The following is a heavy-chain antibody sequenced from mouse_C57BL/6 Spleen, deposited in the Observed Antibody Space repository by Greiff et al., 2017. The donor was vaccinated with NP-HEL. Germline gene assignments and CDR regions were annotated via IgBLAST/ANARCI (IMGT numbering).Heavy chain of an antibody. V-gene: IGHV5-17*01. Sequence: EVNLVESGGGLVKPGGSLKLSCAASGFTFSDYGMHWVRQAPEKGLEWVAYISSGSSTIYYADTVKGRFTISRDNAKNTLFLQMTSLRSEDTAMYYCARGYYYGSSLYFDYWGQGTTLTVSS. D-gene: IGHD1-1*01. CDR3: ARGYYYGSSLYFDY. CDR2: ISSGSSTI. J-gene: IGHJ2*01. CDR1: GFTFSDYG.